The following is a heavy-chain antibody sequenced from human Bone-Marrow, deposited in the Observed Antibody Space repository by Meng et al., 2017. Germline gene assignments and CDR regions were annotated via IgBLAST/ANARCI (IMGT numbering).Heavy chain of an antibody. V-gene: IGHV3-30*01. CDR2: ISYDGSNK. CDR3: ARARFYDDYGGDRSMGVDY. Sequence: SLNSSCAASGFIFSCYAMYWVRHAPGKGLERVAVISYDGSNKYYADSVKGRFTISRDNSKNTMYMQMNTLTAEDTTVYYCARARFYDDYGGDRSMGVDYWGQGTLVTVSS. J-gene: IGHJ4*02. CDR1: GFIFSCYA. D-gene: IGHD4-23*01.